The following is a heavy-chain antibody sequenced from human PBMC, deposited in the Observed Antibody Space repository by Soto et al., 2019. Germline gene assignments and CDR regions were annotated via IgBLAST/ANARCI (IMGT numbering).Heavy chain of an antibody. J-gene: IGHJ4*02. CDR2: INPSGART. Sequence: QVQLVQSGAEVKKPGASVKVSCKASGYTFIRYNIHWVRQAPGQGLEWTGMINPSGARTSYAQKFQGRVTMTSDTSTTTVYMEARSLRPDDTAVYYCVRDECSGGSCYFYWGQGTLVTVSS. V-gene: IGHV1-46*03. CDR1: GYTFIRYN. D-gene: IGHD2-15*01. CDR3: VRDECSGGSCYFY.